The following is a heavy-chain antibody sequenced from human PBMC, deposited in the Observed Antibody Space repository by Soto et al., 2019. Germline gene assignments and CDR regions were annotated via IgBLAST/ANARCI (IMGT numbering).Heavy chain of an antibody. V-gene: IGHV1-69*06. CDR2: IIPMFGTP. CDR3: AKVVDIVATISLWFDP. D-gene: IGHD5-12*01. Sequence: QVQLVQSGAEVKKPGSSVKVSCKASGGTFSNYVINWVRQAPGQGLEWMGGIIPMFGTPNYAQKFQGRVTITADKSTNTAYMELISLTSEDTAVYYCAKVVDIVATISLWFDPWGQGTLVTVSS. J-gene: IGHJ5*02. CDR1: GGTFSNYV.